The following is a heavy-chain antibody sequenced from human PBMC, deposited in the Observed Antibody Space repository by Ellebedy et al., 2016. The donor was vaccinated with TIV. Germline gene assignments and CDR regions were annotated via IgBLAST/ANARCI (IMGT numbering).Heavy chain of an antibody. CDR2: LSYDGSNK. CDR1: GFTFSTYA. V-gene: IGHV3-30-3*01. D-gene: IGHD1-26*01. Sequence: PGGSLRLSCAASGFTFSTYAMNWVRQAPGKGLEWVALLSYDGSNKYYADSVKGRFTISRDNSKNTLYLQMNSLRPEDTAVYYCAREWADGQYGMDVWGQGTTVTVSS. J-gene: IGHJ6*02. CDR3: AREWADGQYGMDV.